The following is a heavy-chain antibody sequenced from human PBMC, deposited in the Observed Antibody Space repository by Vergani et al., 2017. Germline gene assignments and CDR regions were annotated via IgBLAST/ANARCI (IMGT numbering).Heavy chain of an antibody. CDR3: ASPDQLGIDYFDY. V-gene: IGHV1-69*01. D-gene: IGHD7-27*01. CDR1: GGTFSSYA. J-gene: IGHJ4*02. Sequence: QVQLVQSGAEVKKPGSSVKVSCKASGGTFSSYAISWVRQAPGQGLEWMGGISPIFGTANYAQKFQGRVTITVDESTSTAYMELSSLRSEDTAVYYCASPDQLGIDYFDYWGQGTLVTVSS. CDR2: ISPIFGTA.